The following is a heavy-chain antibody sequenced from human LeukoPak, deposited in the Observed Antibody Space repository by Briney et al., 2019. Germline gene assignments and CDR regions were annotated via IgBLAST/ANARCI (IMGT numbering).Heavy chain of an antibody. CDR3: ARSVPYSSPSSN. CDR2: INPNTGDT. V-gene: IGHV1-2*02. D-gene: IGHD6-13*01. CDR1: GYSFTGFY. J-gene: IGHJ4*02. Sequence: GASVKVSCKASGYSFTGFYIQWMRQAPGQGLGWMGWINPNTGDTNSAPKFQGRITLTSDTSIRTAYMEISRLTSDDTAVYFCARSVPYSSPSSNWGQGTLVTVSS.